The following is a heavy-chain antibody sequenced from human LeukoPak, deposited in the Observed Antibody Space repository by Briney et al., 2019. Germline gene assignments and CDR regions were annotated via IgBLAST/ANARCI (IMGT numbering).Heavy chain of an antibody. Sequence: GGSLRLSCAASGFTFSSYGMHWVRQAPGKGLEWVAFIRYDGSNKYYADSVKGPFTIYRNNSKNTLYLQMNSLRAEDTAVYYCAKDFPSGYYDSSGRGYFDYWGQGTLVTVSS. CDR3: AKDFPSGYYDSSGRGYFDY. CDR1: GFTFSSYG. V-gene: IGHV3-30*02. CDR2: IRYDGSNK. J-gene: IGHJ4*02. D-gene: IGHD3-22*01.